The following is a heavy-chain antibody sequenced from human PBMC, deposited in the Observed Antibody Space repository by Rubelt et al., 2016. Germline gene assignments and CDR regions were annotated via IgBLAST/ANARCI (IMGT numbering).Heavy chain of an antibody. Sequence: EVQLVESGGGVVRPGGSLRLSCAASGFTFDDYGMSWVRQAPGKGLEWVSGINWHGGSTGLSDSGRGRFTISRENAKNSLYLEMNRLRAEDTALYHCARARYSSSWYYFDYWGQGTLVTVSS. V-gene: IGHV3-20*01. D-gene: IGHD6-13*01. J-gene: IGHJ4*02. CDR1: GFTFDDYG. CDR3: ARARYSSSWYYFDY. CDR2: INWHGGST.